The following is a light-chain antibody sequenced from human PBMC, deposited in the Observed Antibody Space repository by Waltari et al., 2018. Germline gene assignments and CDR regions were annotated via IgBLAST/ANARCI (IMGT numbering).Light chain of an antibody. CDR1: SSNIGSNY. V-gene: IGLV1-47*01. Sequence: QSVLTQPPSASGTPGQRVTISCSGSSSNIGSNYVYWYQQFPGTAPKLLIYRNNPRPSGVPDRFSGSNSGPSASLAISGLRSEDEADYYCAAWDDSLSGVVFGGGTKLTVL. CDR3: AAWDDSLSGVV. CDR2: RNN. J-gene: IGLJ2*01.